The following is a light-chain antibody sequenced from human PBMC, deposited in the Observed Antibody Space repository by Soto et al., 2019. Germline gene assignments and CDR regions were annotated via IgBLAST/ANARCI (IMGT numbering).Light chain of an antibody. CDR1: GSDVGGYRY. CDR3: SSYVSSTTPV. Sequence: QSVLTQPASVSGSPGQSITISCTATGSDVGGYRYVSWYQQHPGKAPKLMIYDVSHRPSGVSNRFSGSKSGDTASLTISGLQAEDEADYYCSSYVSSTTPVFGGGTQLTVL. CDR2: DVS. V-gene: IGLV2-14*01. J-gene: IGLJ2*01.